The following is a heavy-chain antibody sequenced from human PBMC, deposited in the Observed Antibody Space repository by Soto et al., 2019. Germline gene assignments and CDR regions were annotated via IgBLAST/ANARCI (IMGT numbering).Heavy chain of an antibody. Sequence: GESLKISCKGSGYSFTSYWISWVRQMPGKGLEWMGRIDPSDSYTNYSPSFQGHVTISADKSISTAYLQLSSLKASDTAMYYCARHVSFDTGYSSSWYYYGMDVWGQGTTVTVSS. CDR3: ARHVSFDTGYSSSWYYYGMDV. J-gene: IGHJ6*02. CDR2: IDPSDSYT. V-gene: IGHV5-10-1*01. CDR1: GYSFTSYW. D-gene: IGHD6-13*01.